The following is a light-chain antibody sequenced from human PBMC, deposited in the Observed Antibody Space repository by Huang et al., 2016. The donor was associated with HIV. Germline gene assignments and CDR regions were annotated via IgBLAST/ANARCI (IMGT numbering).Light chain of an antibody. V-gene: IGKV3-11*01. J-gene: IGKJ5*01. CDR1: QSVTTY. CDR2: DAS. Sequence: EVVLTQSPATLSLSPGERATLSCRASQSVTTYLALYQQKHGQAPRLLIFDASNRATGIPARFSGSGSGTDFTLTISSLEPEDFAVYYCQQRYNWPPITFGQGTRLEIK. CDR3: QQRYNWPPIT.